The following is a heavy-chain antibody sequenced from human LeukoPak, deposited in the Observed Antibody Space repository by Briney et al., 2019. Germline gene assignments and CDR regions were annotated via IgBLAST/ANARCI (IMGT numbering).Heavy chain of an antibody. CDR2: IRYNGNNQ. CDR1: GFTFSSYG. CDR3: AKDSAFYYIDV. J-gene: IGHJ6*03. D-gene: IGHD3-10*01. V-gene: IGHV3-30*02. Sequence: GGSLRLSCAASGFTFSSYGMHWVRQAPGKGLEWVAFIRYNGNNQYYADSVKGRFTISRDNSKNTLYLQMNSLKGDDTAVYYCAKDSAFYYIDVWGKGTTVIISS.